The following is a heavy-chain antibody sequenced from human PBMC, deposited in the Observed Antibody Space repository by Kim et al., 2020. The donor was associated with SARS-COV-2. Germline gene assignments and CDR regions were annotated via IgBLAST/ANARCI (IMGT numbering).Heavy chain of an antibody. V-gene: IGHV3-11*05. J-gene: IGHJ6*02. D-gene: IGHD6-19*01. CDR3: ARDGIAVAGNYYYYGMDV. Sequence: VKGRFTISGDNAKNSLYLQMNGLRAEDTAVYYCARDGIAVAGNYYYYGMDVWGQGTTVTVSS.